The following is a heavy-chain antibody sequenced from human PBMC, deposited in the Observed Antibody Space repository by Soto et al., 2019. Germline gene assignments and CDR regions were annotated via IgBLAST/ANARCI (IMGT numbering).Heavy chain of an antibody. CDR2: IIPIFGTA. CDR1: GGTFSSYA. CDR3: AREGTWGPYYYGSGSYFNWFDP. D-gene: IGHD3-10*01. V-gene: IGHV1-69*13. J-gene: IGHJ5*02. Sequence: ASVKVSCKASGGTFSSYAISWVRQAPGQGLEWMGGIIPIFGTANYAQKFQGRVTITADESTSTAYMELSSLRSEDTAVYYCAREGTWGPYYYGSGSYFNWFDPWGQGTLVTVS.